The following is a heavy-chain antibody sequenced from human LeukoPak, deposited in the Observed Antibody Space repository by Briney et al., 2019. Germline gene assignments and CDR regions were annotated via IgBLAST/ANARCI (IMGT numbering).Heavy chain of an antibody. D-gene: IGHD4-17*01. CDR2: INQDGSGK. CDR1: GSNFSTYW. Sequence: PGGSLRLSCVASGSNFSTYWMTWVRQAPGKGLEWVANINQDGSGKYYVDSVKGRFTMSRDNAKNSLYLPINSLRAEDTAMDYCARDFAVTSDYWGQGTLVTVSS. J-gene: IGHJ4*02. V-gene: IGHV3-7*01. CDR3: ARDFAVTSDY.